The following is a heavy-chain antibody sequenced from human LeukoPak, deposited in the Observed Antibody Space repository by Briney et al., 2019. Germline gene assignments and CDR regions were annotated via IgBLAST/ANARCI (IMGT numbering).Heavy chain of an antibody. Sequence: GGSLRLSCAASGFTFSSYAMSWVRQAPGKGLEWVSAIGGSGIGTYYADSVKGRFTISRDNSETTLYLQMNSLRAEDTAVYYCAKGYSGYDSDFDYWGQGTLVTVSS. CDR1: GFTFSSYA. CDR3: AKGYSGYDSDFDY. CDR2: IGGSGIGT. D-gene: IGHD5-12*01. V-gene: IGHV3-23*01. J-gene: IGHJ4*02.